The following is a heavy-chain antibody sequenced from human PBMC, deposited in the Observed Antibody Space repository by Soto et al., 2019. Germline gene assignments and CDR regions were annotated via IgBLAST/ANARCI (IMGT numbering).Heavy chain of an antibody. Sequence: SQSLRLPCAISGDSVSITSTACSLIRQSPSRGLEWLGRTYYRSKWYSDYAVSVKSRITINPDTSKNQFSLQLNSVTPEDTAVYYCARGSYYSGWVWGQGTLVTVSS. J-gene: IGHJ4*02. V-gene: IGHV6-1*01. CDR2: TYYRSKWYS. CDR3: ARGSYYSGWV. D-gene: IGHD6-19*01. CDR1: GDSVSITSTA.